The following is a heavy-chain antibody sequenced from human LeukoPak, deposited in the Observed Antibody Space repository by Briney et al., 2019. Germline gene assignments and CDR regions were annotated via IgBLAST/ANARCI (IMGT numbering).Heavy chain of an antibody. CDR2: ISDSGST. D-gene: IGHD3-3*01. CDR1: GASVSSGGYY. CDR3: ARQNYDEVNYYYYGLDV. J-gene: IGHJ6*02. V-gene: IGHV4-61*08. Sequence: SETLSLTCAVSGASVSSGGYYWSWIRQPPGKGLEWIGYISDSGSTNYNLSLTSRVIMSVDTSKNQFSLKLSSVTAADTAVYYCARQNYDEVNYYYYGLDVWGQGTTVTVSS.